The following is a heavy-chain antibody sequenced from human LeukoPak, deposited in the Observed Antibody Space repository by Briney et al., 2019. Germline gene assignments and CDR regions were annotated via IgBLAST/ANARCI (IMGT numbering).Heavy chain of an antibody. CDR1: GGSFSGYY. J-gene: IGHJ3*02. V-gene: IGHV4-34*01. Sequence: SETLSLTCAVYGGSFSGYYWSWIRQPPGKGLEWIGEISHSGSTNYNPSLKSRVTISVDTSKNQFSLKLSSVTAADTAVYYCARDPQGLAYDAFDIWGQGTMVTVSS. D-gene: IGHD6-19*01. CDR3: ARDPQGLAYDAFDI. CDR2: ISHSGST.